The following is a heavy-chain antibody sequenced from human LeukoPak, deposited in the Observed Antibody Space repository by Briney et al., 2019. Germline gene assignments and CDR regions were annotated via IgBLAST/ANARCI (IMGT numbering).Heavy chain of an antibody. J-gene: IGHJ4*02. Sequence: GGSLRLSCAVSGFTFSNFWMSWVRQAPGRGLEWVSNIHPEGNEKYHVESVKGRFTISRDNTKNLLFLQMNGLRVEDTAVYYCARGDDFSGDHWGQGTLVTVSS. CDR3: ARGDDFSGDH. CDR1: GFTFSNFW. CDR2: IHPEGNEK. V-gene: IGHV3-7*04. D-gene: IGHD1-1*01.